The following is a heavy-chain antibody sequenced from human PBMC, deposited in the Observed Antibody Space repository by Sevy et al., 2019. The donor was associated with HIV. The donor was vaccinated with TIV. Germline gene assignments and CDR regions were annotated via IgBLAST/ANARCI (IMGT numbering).Heavy chain of an antibody. J-gene: IGHJ6*02. V-gene: IGHV3-7*01. CDR3: ARAMGV. CDR1: GISISSHW. Sequence: GGSLRLSCVGSGISISSHWMNWVRQSPGKGLEWVANINQDGSEIYYVDSVKGRFTISRENAKNSGYLQMHSLRVEDSGVYYCARAMGVWGQGTTVTFSS. CDR2: INQDGSEI.